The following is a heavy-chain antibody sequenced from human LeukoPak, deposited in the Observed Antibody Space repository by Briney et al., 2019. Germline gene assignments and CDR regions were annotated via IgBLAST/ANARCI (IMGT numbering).Heavy chain of an antibody. CDR1: GSTFSSYE. D-gene: IGHD3-10*01. J-gene: IGHJ4*02. V-gene: IGHV3-48*03. CDR3: ARAGVRGVLLPVDY. Sequence: GGSLRLSCAASGSTFSSYEMNWVRQAPGKGLEWVSYISSSGSTIYYADSVKGRFTISRDNAKNSLYLQMNSLRAEDTAVYYCARAGVRGVLLPVDYWGQGTLVTVSS. CDR2: ISSSGSTI.